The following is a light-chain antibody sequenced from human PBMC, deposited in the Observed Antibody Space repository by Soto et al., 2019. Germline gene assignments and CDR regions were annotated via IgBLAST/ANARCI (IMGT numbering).Light chain of an antibody. CDR2: DAS. Sequence: DIQMTQSPSTLSVSVGDRVTITCRASQSISDSLAWYQQKPGKAPFLLISDASSLERGVPSRFSGSGSGTEFTLTITSMQPDDFATYYCQQYTGYSRTFGQGTKVEIK. CDR3: QQYTGYSRT. J-gene: IGKJ1*01. CDR1: QSISDS. V-gene: IGKV1-5*01.